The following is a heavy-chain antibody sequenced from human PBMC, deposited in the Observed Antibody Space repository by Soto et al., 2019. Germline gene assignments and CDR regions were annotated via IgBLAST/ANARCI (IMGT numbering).Heavy chain of an antibody. Sequence: SETLSLTCAVYGGSFSGYYWSWIRQPPGKGLEWIGEINHSGSTNYNPSLKSRVTISVDTSKNQFSLKLSSVTAADTAVYYCARAMVVTQNWFDPWGQGTLVTVSS. CDR3: ARAMVVTQNWFDP. D-gene: IGHD2-21*02. V-gene: IGHV4-34*01. CDR2: INHSGST. J-gene: IGHJ5*02. CDR1: GGSFSGYY.